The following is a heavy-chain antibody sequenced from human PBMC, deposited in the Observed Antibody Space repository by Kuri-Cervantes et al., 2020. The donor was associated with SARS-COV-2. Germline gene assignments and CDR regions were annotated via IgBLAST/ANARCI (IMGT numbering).Heavy chain of an antibody. CDR1: GGSISSGGYS. V-gene: IGHV4-30-2*01. CDR3: ARASRIQLWLYDAFDI. Sequence: SETLSLTCAVSGGSISSGGYSWSWIRQPPGRGLEWIGYIYHSGSTYYNPSLKSRVTISVDTSKNQFSLKLSSVTAADTAVYYCARASRIQLWLYDAFDIWGQGTMVTVSS. J-gene: IGHJ3*02. D-gene: IGHD5-18*01. CDR2: IYHSGST.